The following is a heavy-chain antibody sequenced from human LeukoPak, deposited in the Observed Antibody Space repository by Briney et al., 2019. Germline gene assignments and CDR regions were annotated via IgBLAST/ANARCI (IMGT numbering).Heavy chain of an antibody. Sequence: PSETLSFTRAVYGGSFSGYYWSWIRQPPGKGLEWIGEINHSGNTNYNPSLKSRVTISVDTSKNQFSLRLYSVTAADTAVYYCARRTCGGDCYSIDYWGRGTLVTVSS. V-gene: IGHV4-34*01. CDR1: GGSFSGYY. D-gene: IGHD2-21*02. CDR3: ARRTCGGDCYSIDY. J-gene: IGHJ4*02. CDR2: INHSGNT.